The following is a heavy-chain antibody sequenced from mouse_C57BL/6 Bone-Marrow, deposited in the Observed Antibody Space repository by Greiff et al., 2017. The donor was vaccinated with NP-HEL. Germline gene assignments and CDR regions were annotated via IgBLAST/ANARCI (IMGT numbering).Heavy chain of an antibody. CDR3: ARAITTVDYFDY. CDR2: IYPGDGDT. J-gene: IGHJ2*01. Sequence: VKLQQSGPELVKPGASVKISCKASGYAFSSSWMNWVKQRPGKGLEWIGRIYPGDGDTNYNGKFKGKATLTSDKSSSTAYMQLSSLTSEYSAVYFCARAITTVDYFDYWGQGTTLTVSS. V-gene: IGHV1-82*01. CDR1: GYAFSSSW. D-gene: IGHD1-1*01.